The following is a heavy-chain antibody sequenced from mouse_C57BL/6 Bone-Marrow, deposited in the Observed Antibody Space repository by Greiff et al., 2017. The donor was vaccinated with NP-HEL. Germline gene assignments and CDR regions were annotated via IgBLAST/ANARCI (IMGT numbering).Heavy chain of an antibody. CDR3: ARGLREALAD. D-gene: IGHD2-4*01. V-gene: IGHV1-54*01. Sequence: QVQLQQSGAELVRPGTSVKVSCKASGYAFTNYLIEWVKQRPGQGLEWIGVINPGSGGTNYNEKFKGKATLTADKSSSTAYMQLSSLTSEDSAVYCYARGLREALADWGQGTLVTVAA. CDR2: INPGSGGT. J-gene: IGHJ3*01. CDR1: GYAFTNYL.